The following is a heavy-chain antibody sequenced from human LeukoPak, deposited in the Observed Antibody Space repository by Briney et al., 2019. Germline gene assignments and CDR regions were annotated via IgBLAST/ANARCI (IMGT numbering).Heavy chain of an antibody. J-gene: IGHJ4*02. V-gene: IGHV3-30*19. Sequence: GGSLRLSCAASGFTFSSYGMHWVRQAPGKGLEWVAVISYDGSNKYYADSVKGRFTISRDNSKNTLYLQMNSLRAEDTAVYYCARDSILLWFGELLSSFDYWGQGTLVTVSS. CDR1: GFTFSSYG. CDR2: ISYDGSNK. D-gene: IGHD3-10*01. CDR3: ARDSILLWFGELLSSFDY.